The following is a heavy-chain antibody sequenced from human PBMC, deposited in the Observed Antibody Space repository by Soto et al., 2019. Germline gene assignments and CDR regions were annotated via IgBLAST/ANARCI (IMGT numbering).Heavy chain of an antibody. D-gene: IGHD1-26*01. CDR3: ARKLSGGSYEGLSRKRRGGRGIALNWFDP. CDR1: GGSFSGYY. V-gene: IGHV4-34*01. CDR2: INHSGST. Sequence: PSETLSLTCAVYGGSFSGYYWSWIRQPPGKGLEWIGEINHSGSTNYNPSLKSRVTISVDTSKNQFSLKLSSVTAADTAVYYCARKLSGGSYEGLSRKRRGGRGIALNWFDPWGQGTLVTVSS. J-gene: IGHJ5*02.